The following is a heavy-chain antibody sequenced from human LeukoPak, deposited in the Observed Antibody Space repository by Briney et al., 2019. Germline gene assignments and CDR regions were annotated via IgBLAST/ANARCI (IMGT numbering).Heavy chain of an antibody. J-gene: IGHJ5*02. CDR3: ARHDYGDSMNWFDP. Sequence: ASVKVSCKASGYTFTSYGINWVRQAPGQGLEWMGWISAYNGNTNYAQKLQGRVTMTTDTSTSTAYMELRSLRSDDTAVYYCARHDYGDSMNWFDPWGQGTLVTVSS. CDR2: ISAYNGNT. CDR1: GYTFTSYG. V-gene: IGHV1-18*01. D-gene: IGHD4-17*01.